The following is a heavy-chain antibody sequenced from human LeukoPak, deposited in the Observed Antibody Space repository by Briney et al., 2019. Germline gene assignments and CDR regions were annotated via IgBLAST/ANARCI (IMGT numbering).Heavy chain of an antibody. CDR1: GFTFSSYA. D-gene: IGHD2-21*02. J-gene: IGHJ3*02. V-gene: IGHV3-30*04. CDR2: ISYDGSNK. CDR3: ARDGIVVVTGQNAFDI. Sequence: GGSLRLSCAASGFTFSSYAMHWVRQAPGKGLEWVAVISYDGSNKYYADSVKGRFTISRDNSKNTLYLQMNSLRAEDTAVYYCARDGIVVVTGQNAFDIWGQGTMVTVSS.